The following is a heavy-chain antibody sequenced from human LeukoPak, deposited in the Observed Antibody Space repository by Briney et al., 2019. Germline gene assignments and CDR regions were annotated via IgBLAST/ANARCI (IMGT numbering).Heavy chain of an antibody. J-gene: IGHJ4*02. V-gene: IGHV6-1*01. Sequence: SQTLSLTCAPSGDSFSSNSAAWAWLRQSPSRGVEWLGSTYYRSKWYNDYAVSVKSLITLNPDTSKNQFSLQLNSVTPEDTGVYYCARGTWENFDNWGQGTLVTVSS. D-gene: IGHD1-26*01. CDR2: TYYRSKWYN. CDR3: ARGTWENFDN. CDR1: GDSFSSNSAA.